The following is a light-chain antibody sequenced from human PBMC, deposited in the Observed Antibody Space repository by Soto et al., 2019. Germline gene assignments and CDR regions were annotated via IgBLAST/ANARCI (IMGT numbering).Light chain of an antibody. V-gene: IGKV1-13*02. CDR1: QDLGSA. CDR2: DAS. J-gene: IGKJ4*01. CDR3: QQFNGFPLT. Sequence: QLTQSPSSLSASVGDRVTITCRAGQDLGSALAWYQQRPGKAPKLLLYDASNLEAGVPSRFSGSGSGTDFTLTITSLRPEDFATYYCQQFNGFPLTFGGGTKVQIK.